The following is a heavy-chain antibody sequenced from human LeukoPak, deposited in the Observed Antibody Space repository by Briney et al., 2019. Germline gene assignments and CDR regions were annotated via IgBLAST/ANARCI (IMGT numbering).Heavy chain of an antibody. Sequence: SETLSLTCTVSGGSISSSSYYWGWIRQPPGKGLEWIGNIYYSGSTYYNPSLKSRLTISVDTSKNQFSLRLSSVTAADTAVYYCAREPGDWGQGTLVTVSS. CDR1: GGSISSSSYY. CDR2: IYYSGST. V-gene: IGHV4-39*07. CDR3: AREPGD. D-gene: IGHD2-2*01. J-gene: IGHJ4*02.